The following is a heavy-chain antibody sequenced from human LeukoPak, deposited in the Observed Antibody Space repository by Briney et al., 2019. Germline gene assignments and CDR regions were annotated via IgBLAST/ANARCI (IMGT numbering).Heavy chain of an antibody. CDR1: GYSFTSYW. D-gene: IGHD6-19*01. J-gene: IGHJ4*02. CDR2: IYPGDSDT. Sequence: GESLKISCKGSGYSFTSYWIGWVRQMPGKGLEWMGIIYPGDSDTRYSPSFQGQVTISADKSISTAYLQWSSLKASDTAMYYRARNGDSSGWNYDYWGQGTLVTVSS. V-gene: IGHV5-51*01. CDR3: ARNGDSSGWNYDY.